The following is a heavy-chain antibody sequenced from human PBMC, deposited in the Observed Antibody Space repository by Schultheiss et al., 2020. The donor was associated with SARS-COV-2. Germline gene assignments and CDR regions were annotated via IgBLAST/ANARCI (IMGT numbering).Heavy chain of an antibody. J-gene: IGHJ6*02. V-gene: IGHV3-64D*06. D-gene: IGHD3-3*01. Sequence: GESLKISCAACGFTFSNAWMSWVRQAPGKGLEYVSAISSNGGSTYYADSVKGRFTISRDNSKNTLYLQMSSLRAEDTAVYYCVKDVRITIFGVIISYGMDVWGQGPTVTVAS. CDR1: GFTFSNAW. CDR3: VKDVRITIFGVIISYGMDV. CDR2: ISSNGGST.